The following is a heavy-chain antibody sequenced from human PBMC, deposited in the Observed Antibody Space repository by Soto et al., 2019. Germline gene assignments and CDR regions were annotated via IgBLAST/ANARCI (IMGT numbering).Heavy chain of an antibody. J-gene: IGHJ5*02. D-gene: IGHD2-2*01. Sequence: GGSLRLSCAASGFTFSSSWMHWVRQAPEKGQLWVSRINSDGSTTDYADSVKGRFTISRDNAKNTLYLQMNSLRAEVMAVYYCTRGYCSSANCYANWFGPWGQGTLVTVSS. CDR3: TRGYCSSANCYANWFGP. CDR2: INSDGSTT. CDR1: GFTFSSSW. V-gene: IGHV3-74*01.